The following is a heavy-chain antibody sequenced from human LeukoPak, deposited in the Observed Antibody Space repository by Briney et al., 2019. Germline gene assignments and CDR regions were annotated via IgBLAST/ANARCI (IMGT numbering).Heavy chain of an antibody. J-gene: IGHJ3*01. D-gene: IGHD5-24*01. V-gene: IGHV4-59*01. Sequence: SETLSLTCTVSGGSISSYYWSWIRQPPGKGLEWIGYIYYSGSTNYNPSLKSRVTISVDTSKNQFSLKLSSVTASDTAVYYCARGLLDDYTHPAAFDVWGRGTMVTVSS. CDR2: IYYSGST. CDR3: ARGLLDDYTHPAAFDV. CDR1: GGSISSYY.